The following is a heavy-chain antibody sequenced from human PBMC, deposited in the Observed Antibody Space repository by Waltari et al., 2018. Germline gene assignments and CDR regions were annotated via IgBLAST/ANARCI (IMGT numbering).Heavy chain of an antibody. CDR3: ARDGGLLDPEDY. V-gene: IGHV3-21*01. D-gene: IGHD2-15*01. J-gene: IGHJ4*02. Sequence: EVQLVESGGGVVKPGGALSLSCAASGFAFSSHSVHWVRQAPGKGLEWVSSISSSSSYIYYADSVKGRFTISRDNAKNSLYLQMTSLRAEDTAVYYCARDGGLLDPEDYWGQGTLVTVSS. CDR2: ISSSSSYI. CDR1: GFAFSSHS.